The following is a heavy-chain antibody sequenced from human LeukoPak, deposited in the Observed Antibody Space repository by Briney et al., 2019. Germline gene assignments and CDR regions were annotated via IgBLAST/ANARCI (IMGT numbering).Heavy chain of an antibody. D-gene: IGHD5-18*01. Sequence: SETLSLTCAVSGGSISSSYWSWIRQPPGKRLEWIGDIFYSGSTKYNPSLKSRVTISVDTSKNQFSLKVSSVTAADTAVYYCARDNGYSYAPWGQGTLVTVPS. CDR1: GGSISSSY. J-gene: IGHJ5*02. V-gene: IGHV4-59*01. CDR2: IFYSGST. CDR3: ARDNGYSYAP.